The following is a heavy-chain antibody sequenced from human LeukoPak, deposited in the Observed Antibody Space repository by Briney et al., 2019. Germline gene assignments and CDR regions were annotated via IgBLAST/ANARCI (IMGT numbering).Heavy chain of an antibody. J-gene: IGHJ4*02. CDR3: ARQKGEWVVVPAASPVDY. CDR1: GFTFSSYS. D-gene: IGHD2-2*01. CDR2: ISSSSTTI. Sequence: GGSLRLSCAASGFTFSSYSMMLVRQAPGKGLEWVSYISSSSTTIHYADSVKGRFTISRDNSKNTLYLQMNSLRPEDTAVYYCARQKGEWVVVPAASPVDYWGQGTLVTVSS. V-gene: IGHV3-48*01.